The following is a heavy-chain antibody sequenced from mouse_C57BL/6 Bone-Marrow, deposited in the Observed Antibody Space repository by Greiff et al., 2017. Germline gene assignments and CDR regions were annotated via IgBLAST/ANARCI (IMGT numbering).Heavy chain of an antibody. D-gene: IGHD2-5*01. CDR2: ISSGGDYI. Sequence: LEWVAYISSGGDYIYYADTVKGRFTISRDNARNTLYLQMSSLKSEDTAMYYCTRDDYSNLYYFDYWGQGTTLTVSS. J-gene: IGHJ2*01. CDR3: TRDDYSNLYYFDY. V-gene: IGHV5-9-1*02.